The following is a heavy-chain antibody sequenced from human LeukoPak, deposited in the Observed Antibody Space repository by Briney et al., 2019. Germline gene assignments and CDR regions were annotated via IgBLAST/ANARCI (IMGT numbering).Heavy chain of an antibody. CDR3: ARAGKVYYDSSGYYFDY. CDR1: GYSLSSGYY. J-gene: IGHJ4*02. Sequence: SETLSLTCAVSGYSLSSGYYWGWIRQPPGKGLEWIGSIYHSGSTYYDPSLKSRVTISVDTSKNQFSLKLSSVTAADTAVYYCARAGKVYYDSSGYYFDYWGQGTLVTVSS. V-gene: IGHV4-38-2*01. D-gene: IGHD3-22*01. CDR2: IYHSGST.